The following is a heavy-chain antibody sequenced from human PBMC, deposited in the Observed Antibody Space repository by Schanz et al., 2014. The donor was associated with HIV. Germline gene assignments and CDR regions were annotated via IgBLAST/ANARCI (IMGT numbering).Heavy chain of an antibody. CDR1: GGTFSAHA. D-gene: IGHD2-15*01. J-gene: IGHJ2*01. Sequence: VQLVESGGGMVLPGTSLRLSCAASGGTFSAHAFHWVRQAPGKGLEWVAGLWFDGSNKQYGDSVKGRFTISRDNSKNTLYLQMNSLRAEDTAVYYCALARPSGYGGSWYFDLWGRGTLVAVSS. CDR2: LWFDGSNK. V-gene: IGHV3-33*08. CDR3: ALARPSGYGGSWYFDL.